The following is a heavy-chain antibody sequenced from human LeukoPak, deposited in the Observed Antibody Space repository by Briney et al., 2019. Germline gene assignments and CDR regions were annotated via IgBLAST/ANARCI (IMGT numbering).Heavy chain of an antibody. D-gene: IGHD3-10*01. V-gene: IGHV1-2*02. J-gene: IGHJ3*02. CDR3: AREDYGSGSYYNSFFPPDPERKDAFDI. CDR2: INPNSGGT. Sequence: ASVKVSCKASGYTFTGYYMHWVRQAPGQGLGWMGWINPNSGGTNYAQKFQGRVTMTRDTSISTAYMELSRLRSDDTAVYYCAREDYGSGSYYNSFFPPDPERKDAFDIWGQGTMVTVSS. CDR1: GYTFTGYY.